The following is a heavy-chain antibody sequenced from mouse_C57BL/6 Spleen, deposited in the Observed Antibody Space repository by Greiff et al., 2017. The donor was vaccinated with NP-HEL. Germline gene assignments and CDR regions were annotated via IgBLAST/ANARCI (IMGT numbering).Heavy chain of an antibody. CDR3: ARYSNYADY. J-gene: IGHJ2*01. CDR1: GYTFTSYT. D-gene: IGHD2-5*01. CDR2: INPSSGNT. V-gene: IGHV1-4*01. Sequence: QVQLQQSGAELARPGASVKMSCKASGYTFTSYTMHWVKQRPGQGLEWIGNINPSSGNTKYNQKFKDKATLTADKSSITAYMQLSRLTSEDSSVYYCARYSNYADYWGKGTTLTVSS.